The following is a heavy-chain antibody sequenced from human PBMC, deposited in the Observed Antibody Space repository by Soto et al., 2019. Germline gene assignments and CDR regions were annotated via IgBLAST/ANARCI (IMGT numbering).Heavy chain of an antibody. CDR3: AKVVGPTRYDAFDI. CDR1: GFTFSSYA. Sequence: EVQLLESGGGLVQPGGSLRLSCAASGFTFSSYAMSWVRQAPGKGLEWVSALSGGGSTYYADSVKGRFTISRDNSKNTLYLQMTSLRAEDTDVYYCAKVVGPTRYDAFDIWGQGTMVTVSS. D-gene: IGHD1-26*01. V-gene: IGHV3-23*01. CDR2: LSGGGST. J-gene: IGHJ3*02.